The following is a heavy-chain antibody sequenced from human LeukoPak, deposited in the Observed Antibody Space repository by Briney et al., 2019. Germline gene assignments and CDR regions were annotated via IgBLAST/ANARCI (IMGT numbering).Heavy chain of an antibody. CDR3: ARDSGVVPAATVYFDL. J-gene: IGHJ2*01. D-gene: IGHD2-2*01. V-gene: IGHV4-30-2*01. CDR2: IYHSGST. Sequence: PSQTLSLTCAVSGGSISSGGYSWSWIRQPPGKGLEWIGYIYHSGSTYYNPSLKSRVTISVDRSKNQFSLKLSSVTAADTAVYYCARDSGVVPAATVYFDLWGRGTLVTVSS. CDR1: GGSISSGGYS.